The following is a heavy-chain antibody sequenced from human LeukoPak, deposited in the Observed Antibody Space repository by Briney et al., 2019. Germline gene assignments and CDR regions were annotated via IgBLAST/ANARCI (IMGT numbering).Heavy chain of an antibody. Sequence: WGSLRLSCAVSGFTVSSNYMNWVRQAPGKGLEWVSVISNGGATYYADSVKGRFIISTDNSKNTLYLQMHSLRAEDTAVYYCARDLSEYGWFGELYYWGQGTLVTVSS. CDR1: GFTVSSNY. J-gene: IGHJ4*02. V-gene: IGHV3-66*01. D-gene: IGHD3-10*01. CDR2: ISNGGAT. CDR3: ARDLSEYGWFGELYY.